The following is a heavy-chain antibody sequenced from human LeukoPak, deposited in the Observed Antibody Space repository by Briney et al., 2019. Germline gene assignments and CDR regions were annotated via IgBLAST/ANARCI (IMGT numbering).Heavy chain of an antibody. J-gene: IGHJ6*04. CDR3: ARPAVPAAIDYYYGMDV. CDR2: IDPSDSYT. V-gene: IGHV5-10-1*01. D-gene: IGHD2-2*01. CDR1: GYSFTSYW. Sequence: GESLKISCKGSGYSFTSYWISWVRQMPGKGLEWMGRIDPSDSYTNYSPSFQGHVTIPADKSISTAYLQWSSLKASDTAMYYCARPAVPAAIDYYYGMDVWGKGTTVTVSS.